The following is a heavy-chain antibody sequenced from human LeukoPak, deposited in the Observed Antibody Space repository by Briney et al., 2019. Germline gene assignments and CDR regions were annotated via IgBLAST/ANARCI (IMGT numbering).Heavy chain of an antibody. D-gene: IGHD6-13*01. V-gene: IGHV4-59*08. J-gene: IGHJ6*02. CDR3: ARHSSSWYYYYYGMDV. Sequence: SETLSLTCTVSDDSTSSFYWNWIRQPPGKGLEWIGYIYYSGTTSYNPSLKSRGTISVDTSKNQFSLKLTSVTAADTAVYYCARHSSSWYYYYYGMDVWGQGTTVTVSS. CDR1: DDSTSSFY. CDR2: IYYSGTT.